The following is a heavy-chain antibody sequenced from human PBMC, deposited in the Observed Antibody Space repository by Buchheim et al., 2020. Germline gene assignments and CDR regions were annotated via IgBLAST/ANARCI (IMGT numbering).Heavy chain of an antibody. D-gene: IGHD1-7*01. V-gene: IGHV3-23*01. CDR3: AKVRQYNWNYPVDY. CDR2: LSGSGGST. Sequence: EVQLLESGGGLVQPGGSLRLSCAASGFTFSSYAMSWVRQAPGKGLEWVSALSGSGGSTYYADSVKGRFTISRDTSTTTLYRQMNSLRAEDTAVYYCAKVRQYNWNYPVDYWGQGTL. J-gene: IGHJ4*02. CDR1: GFTFSSYA.